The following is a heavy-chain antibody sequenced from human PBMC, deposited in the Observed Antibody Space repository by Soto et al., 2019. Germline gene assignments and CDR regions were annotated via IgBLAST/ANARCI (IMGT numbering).Heavy chain of an antibody. CDR1: GYTLTSHN. V-gene: IGHV1-8*02. Sequence: QVQLVQSGAEVKKPGASVKVSCKASGYTLTSHNINGVRQATGQGLEWMGWMNPNSGNTGYAQKFQGRVTITRDTSISTFYMELSSLRSEDTAIYYCARDRPFDYWGQGTLVTVSS. J-gene: IGHJ4*02. D-gene: IGHD2-15*01. CDR2: MNPNSGNT. CDR3: ARDRPFDY.